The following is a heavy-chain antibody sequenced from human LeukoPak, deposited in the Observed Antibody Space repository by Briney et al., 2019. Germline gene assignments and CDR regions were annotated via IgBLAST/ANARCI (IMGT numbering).Heavy chain of an antibody. CDR2: IGGSGVTT. Sequence: PGGSLRLSCVASGITFTNHALTWVRQAPGKGLEWVSNIGGSGVTTNYAKSVKGRFTISRDNSKNTLYLEMNGLRVDDTAKYYCAKDYPLAAENWGQGTLVIVSS. J-gene: IGHJ4*02. D-gene: IGHD6-25*01. CDR1: GITFTNHA. CDR3: AKDYPLAAEN. V-gene: IGHV3-23*01.